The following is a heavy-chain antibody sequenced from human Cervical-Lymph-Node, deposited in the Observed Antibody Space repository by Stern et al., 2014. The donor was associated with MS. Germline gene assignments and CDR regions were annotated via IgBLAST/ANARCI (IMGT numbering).Heavy chain of an antibody. CDR3: ATLTHGMLFDN. Sequence: QVQLVQSGAEVKKPGASVKVSCEASGYTFTAYYMHWVRQAPGQGLEWMGQINPNSGDSQYAHKFQGRVTMTRDTSINTAYMDLSSLRSDDTAVYYCATLTHGMLFDNWGQGTLVTVSS. CDR1: GYTFTAYY. J-gene: IGHJ4*02. D-gene: IGHD1-1*01. CDR2: INPNSGDS. V-gene: IGHV1-2*06.